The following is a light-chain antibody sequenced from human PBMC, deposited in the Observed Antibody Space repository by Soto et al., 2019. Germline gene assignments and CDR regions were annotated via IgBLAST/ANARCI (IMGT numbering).Light chain of an antibody. CDR1: QTVERW. J-gene: IGKJ2*01. Sequence: GDRVIITCRASQTVERWMAWYQQKPGKAPKLLISDVYTLERGVPSRFSGSGSATEFTLTISGLQPDDFATYYCQQYKDYVYTFGQGTKVESK. CDR3: QQYKDYVYT. V-gene: IGKV1-5*01. CDR2: DVY.